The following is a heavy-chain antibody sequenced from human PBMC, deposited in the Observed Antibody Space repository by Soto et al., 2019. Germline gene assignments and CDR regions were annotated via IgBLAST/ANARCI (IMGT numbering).Heavy chain of an antibody. CDR1: GFSFSSYW. V-gene: IGHV3-74*01. D-gene: IGHD5-18*01. CDR3: AKREGNTYGLFH. J-gene: IGHJ4*02. Sequence: EVQLVESGGGLVQPGGSLRLSCAASGFSFSSYWIHWVRQAPGKGLVWVSRIKTDGSSADYADPVKGRFTISRDNAKNTLYLQMNSLRGEDTAVYYCAKREGNTYGLFHWGQGTLVTVSS. CDR2: IKTDGSSA.